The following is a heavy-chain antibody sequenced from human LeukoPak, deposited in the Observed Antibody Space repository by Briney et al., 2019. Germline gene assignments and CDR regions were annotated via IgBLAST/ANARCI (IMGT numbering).Heavy chain of an antibody. Sequence: GGSLRLSCATSGFNFNYCAMHWVRQAPGKGLEWLAFIQYDGTTKYYADSVKGRFTISRDNSKNSLYLQMNSLRTEDTALYYCAKEGGAPYYYYMDVWGKGTTVTVSS. CDR3: AKEGGAPYYYYMDV. V-gene: IGHV3-30*02. J-gene: IGHJ6*03. CDR2: IQYDGTTK. CDR1: GFNFNYCA. D-gene: IGHD1-26*01.